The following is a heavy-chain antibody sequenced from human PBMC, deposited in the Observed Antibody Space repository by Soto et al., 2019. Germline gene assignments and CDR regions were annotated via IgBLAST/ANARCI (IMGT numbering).Heavy chain of an antibody. Sequence: PWWSLRLSCSASVFTFSSYGMHWVRQAPGKGLEWVAVILYDGSKKYYADSMKGRFTISRDNSKNTLYLQMDSLRAEDTAVYYCAKDRGALRWSEEHYYFDYWGQGALVTVSS. J-gene: IGHJ4*02. D-gene: IGHD4-17*01. CDR1: VFTFSSYG. CDR3: AKDRGALRWSEEHYYFDY. CDR2: ILYDGSKK. V-gene: IGHV3-30*18.